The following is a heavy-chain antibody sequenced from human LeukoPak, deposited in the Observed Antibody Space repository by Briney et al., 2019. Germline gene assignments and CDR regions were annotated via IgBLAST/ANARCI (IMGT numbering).Heavy chain of an antibody. V-gene: IGHV3-53*01. CDR2: IYSGGST. CDR3: ARDLGRSSGWFVGVFMDV. Sequence: GGSLRLSCAASGFTFSSYAMSWVRQAPGKGLEWVSVIYSGGSTYYADSVKGRFTFSKDNSKNTLYLQMTNLRVEDTAAYYCARDLGRSSGWFVGVFMDVWGQGTTVTVSS. D-gene: IGHD6-19*01. CDR1: GFTFSSYA. J-gene: IGHJ6*02.